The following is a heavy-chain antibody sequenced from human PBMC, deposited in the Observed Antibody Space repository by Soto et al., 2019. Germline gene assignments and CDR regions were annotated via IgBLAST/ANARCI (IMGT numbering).Heavy chain of an antibody. V-gene: IGHV1-69*13. CDR3: ARPQRDGNFYHGLAV. J-gene: IGHJ6*02. CDR2: IIPMFGTP. CDR1: GGTFSKYA. D-gene: IGHD6-25*01. Sequence: SVKVSCKASGGTFSKYAISWVRQAPGQGLEWMGGIIPMFGTPNYAQKFQGRVTISADESTTTAYLELSSLRSADTAVYFCARPQRDGNFYHGLAVWGQGTTVTVSS.